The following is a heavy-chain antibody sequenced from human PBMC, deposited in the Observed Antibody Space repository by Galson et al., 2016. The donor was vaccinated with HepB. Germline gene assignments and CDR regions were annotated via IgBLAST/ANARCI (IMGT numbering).Heavy chain of an antibody. J-gene: IGHJ3*02. CDR1: GFIFSTYA. Sequence: LRLSCAGSGFIFSTYAMSWVRQAPGKGLEWVSGIRGSGGGIDYADSVKGRFTVSRDNSKNTLYLQMSSLRAEDTAVYYCAKESESRLTMVRGVLDPFDIWGQGTLVTVSS. CDR2: IRGSGGGI. V-gene: IGHV3-23*01. D-gene: IGHD3-10*01. CDR3: AKESESRLTMVRGVLDPFDI.